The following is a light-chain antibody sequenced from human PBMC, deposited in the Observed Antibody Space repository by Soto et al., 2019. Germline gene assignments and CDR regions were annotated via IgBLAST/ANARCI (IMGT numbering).Light chain of an antibody. CDR1: QSISDW. CDR2: DAS. CDR3: QQYTSYSRA. Sequence: KMTQYPSSLSASVGDRVTLTCRASQSISDWLAWYQQKPGKAPKLLIYDASSLGSGVPSRFSGSGSGTEFTLTISGLQPDDFTTYYCQQYTSYSRAFGQGTKVDIK. V-gene: IGKV1-5*01. J-gene: IGKJ1*01.